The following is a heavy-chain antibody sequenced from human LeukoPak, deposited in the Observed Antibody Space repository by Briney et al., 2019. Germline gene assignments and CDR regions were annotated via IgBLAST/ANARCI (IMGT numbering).Heavy chain of an antibody. Sequence: ASVKVSCKASGYTFTSYDINWVRQATGQGLEWMGWMNPNSGNTGYAQKFQGRVTMTRNTSISTAYMELSSLRSEDTAVYYCAREVDSSGYYNDYWGQGTLVTVSS. V-gene: IGHV1-8*01. CDR3: AREVDSSGYYNDY. D-gene: IGHD3-22*01. J-gene: IGHJ4*02. CDR1: GYTFTSYD. CDR2: MNPNSGNT.